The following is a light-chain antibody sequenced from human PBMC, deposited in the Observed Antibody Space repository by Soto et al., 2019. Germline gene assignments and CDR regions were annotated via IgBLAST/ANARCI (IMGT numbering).Light chain of an antibody. CDR1: PGITIW. Sequence: SQMTQSPASVSASVGDRVTITCLASPGITIWLAWDQQKPGKAPKLMIYAASGLPRGVPSRFSGRGSGTDFTVTLSSLHPEDFAPYYCQQANSFPLTCGGGPKVEI. CDR2: AAS. V-gene: IGKV1-12*01. CDR3: QQANSFPLT. J-gene: IGKJ4*01.